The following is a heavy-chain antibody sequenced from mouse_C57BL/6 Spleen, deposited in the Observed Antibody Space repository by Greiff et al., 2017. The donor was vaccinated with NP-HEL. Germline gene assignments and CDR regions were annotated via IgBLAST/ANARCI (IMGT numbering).Heavy chain of an antibody. CDR1: GYTFTSYT. D-gene: IGHD2-3*01. Sequence: QVQLQQSGAELARPGASVKMSCKASGYTFTSYTMHWVKQRPGQGLDWIGYINPSSGYTKYNQKFKDKATLTADKSSSTACMQLSSLTSEDSAVYYCARSDEGYLYSIDYRGPCITLSVSS. V-gene: IGHV1-4*01. J-gene: IGHJ2*01. CDR3: ARSDEGYLYSIDY. CDR2: INPSSGYT.